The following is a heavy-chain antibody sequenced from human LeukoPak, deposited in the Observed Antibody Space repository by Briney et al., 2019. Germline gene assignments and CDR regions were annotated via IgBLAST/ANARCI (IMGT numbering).Heavy chain of an antibody. CDR2: IYYSGST. CDR3: ARGAMTTTSTFDY. CDR1: GGSISSYY. V-gene: IGHV4-59*13. Sequence: SETLSLTCTVSGGSISSYYWSWIRQPPGKGLEWIGYIYYSGSTNYNPSLKSRVTLSVDTSKNQSSLKLSSVTAADTAVYYCARGAMTTTSTFDYWGQGTLVTVLS. J-gene: IGHJ4*02. D-gene: IGHD5-24*01.